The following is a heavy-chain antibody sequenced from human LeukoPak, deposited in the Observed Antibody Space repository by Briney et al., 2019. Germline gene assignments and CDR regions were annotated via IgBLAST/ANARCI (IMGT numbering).Heavy chain of an antibody. V-gene: IGHV4-38-2*02. CDR2: IYHSGST. CDR1: GYSISSGYY. Sequence: PSETLSLTCTVSGYSISSGYYWGWIRQPPGKGLEWIGSIYHSGSTYYNPSLKSRVTISVDTSKNQFSLKLSSVTAADTAVYYCARDLAVGATTDAFDIWGQGTMVTVSS. CDR3: ARDLAVGATTDAFDI. D-gene: IGHD1-26*01. J-gene: IGHJ3*02.